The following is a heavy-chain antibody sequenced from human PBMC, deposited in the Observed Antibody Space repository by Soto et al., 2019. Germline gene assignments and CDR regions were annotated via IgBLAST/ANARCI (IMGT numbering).Heavy chain of an antibody. CDR1: GFSLSTSGVG. CDR2: IYWDDDK. J-gene: IGHJ5*02. D-gene: IGHD3-10*01. Sequence: QITLKESGPTLVKPTQTLTLTCTFSGFSLSTSGVGVGWIRQPPGKALEWLALIYWDDDKRYSPSLKSRLTITKDTSKNQVVLTMTNMDPVDTATYYCAGYYGSGARNWFDPWGQGTLVTVSS. V-gene: IGHV2-5*02. CDR3: AGYYGSGARNWFDP.